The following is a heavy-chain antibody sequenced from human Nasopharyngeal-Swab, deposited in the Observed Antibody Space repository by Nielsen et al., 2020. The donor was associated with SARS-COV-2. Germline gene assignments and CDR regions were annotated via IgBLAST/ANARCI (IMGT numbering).Heavy chain of an antibody. CDR1: GFTFSSYE. V-gene: IGHV3-48*03. CDR2: ISSSGSTI. Sequence: GESLNISCAASGFTFSSYEMNWVRQAPGKGLEWVSYISSSGSTIYYVDSVKGRFTISRDNAKNSLYLQMNSLRAEDTAVYYCARVPALIPYYYYGMDVWGQGTTVTVSS. D-gene: IGHD2-21*01. J-gene: IGHJ6*02. CDR3: ARVPALIPYYYYGMDV.